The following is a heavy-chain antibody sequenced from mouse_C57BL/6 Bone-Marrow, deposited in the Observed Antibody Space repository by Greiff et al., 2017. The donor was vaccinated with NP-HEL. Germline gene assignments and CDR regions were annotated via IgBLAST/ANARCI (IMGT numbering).Heavy chain of an antibody. D-gene: IGHD4-1*01. CDR2: IRLKSDNYAT. Sequence: EVKLVESGGGLVQPEGSMKLSCVASGFTFSNYWMNWVRQSPEKGLEWVAQIRLKSDNYATHYAESVKGRFTISRDDSKSSVYLQMNNLRAEDTGIYYCIGGPNWDAMDYWGQGTSVTVSS. V-gene: IGHV6-3*01. J-gene: IGHJ4*01. CDR3: IGGPNWDAMDY. CDR1: GFTFSNYW.